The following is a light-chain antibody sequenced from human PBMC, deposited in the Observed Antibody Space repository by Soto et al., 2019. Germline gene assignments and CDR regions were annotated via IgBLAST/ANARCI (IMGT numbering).Light chain of an antibody. CDR1: QSLVYSDGNTY. J-gene: IGKJ1*01. Sequence: DVLMTQSPLSLPVTLGQPASISCRSSQSLVYSDGNTYLHWFQQRPGQSPRRLIYKGSNRDSGVPDRFGGSGSGNDFTRKVIRGEAEDVGVCSCMHGTHWPSWTFGQGNQVEIK. V-gene: IGKV2-30*01. CDR3: MHGTHWPSWT. CDR2: KGS.